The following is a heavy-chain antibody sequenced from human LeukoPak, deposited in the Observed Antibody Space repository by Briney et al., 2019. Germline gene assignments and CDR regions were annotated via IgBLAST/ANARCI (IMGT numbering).Heavy chain of an antibody. D-gene: IGHD3-3*01. Sequence: GGSLRLSCAASGFTFINYAMHWVRQAPGKGLEWVAFIRYDGSNKYYADSVKGRFTISRDNSKNTLYLQMNSLRAEDTAVYYCAKNPSMSRFWSAPGKPSGYFQHWGQGTLVTVSS. J-gene: IGHJ1*01. CDR2: IRYDGSNK. CDR1: GFTFINYA. V-gene: IGHV3-30*02. CDR3: AKNPSMSRFWSAPGKPSGYFQH.